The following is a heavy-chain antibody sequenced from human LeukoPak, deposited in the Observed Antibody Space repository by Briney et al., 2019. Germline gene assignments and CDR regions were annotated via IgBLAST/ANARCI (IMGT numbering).Heavy chain of an antibody. V-gene: IGHV3-23*01. Sequence: GGSLRLSCAASRFTFSSYAMSWVRQAPGKGLEWVSAISGSGDSTYYADSVKGRSTISRDNSKNTLYLQMNSLRAEDTAVYYCAKNQYYDFWSGYGGGYFDYWGQGTLVTVSS. D-gene: IGHD3-3*01. CDR2: ISGSGDST. CDR3: AKNQYYDFWSGYGGGYFDY. J-gene: IGHJ4*02. CDR1: RFTFSSYA.